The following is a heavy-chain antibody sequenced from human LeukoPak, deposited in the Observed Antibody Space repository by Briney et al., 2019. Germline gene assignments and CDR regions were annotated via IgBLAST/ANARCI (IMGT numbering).Heavy chain of an antibody. J-gene: IGHJ4*02. V-gene: IGHV3-23*01. D-gene: IGHD2-15*01. CDR2: ISGSGGST. CDR1: GFTFSSHA. Sequence: GGSLRLSCAASGFTFSSHAMSWVRQAPGKGLEWVSVISGSGGSTYNADSVKGRFTISRDNSKNTLCLQMKSLRVDDTAVYYCAKAPGYCSGGTCYDYWGQGSLVAVSS. CDR3: AKAPGYCSGGTCYDY.